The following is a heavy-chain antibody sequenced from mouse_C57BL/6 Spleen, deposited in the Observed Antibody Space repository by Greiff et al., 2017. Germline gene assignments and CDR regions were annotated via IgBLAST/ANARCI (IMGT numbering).Heavy chain of an antibody. CDR3: ARAGWLQRAMDY. D-gene: IGHD2-2*01. Sequence: VQLQQPGTELVKPGASVKLSCKASGYTFTSYCMPWVKQRPGPGLEWIGNINPGSGGTHSNETFKSKATLTVDKATSTAYMQLSSLTSEDSAVYNCARAGWLQRAMDYWGQGTSVTVSS. V-gene: IGHV1-53*01. CDR2: INPGSGGT. CDR1: GYTFTSYC. J-gene: IGHJ4*01.